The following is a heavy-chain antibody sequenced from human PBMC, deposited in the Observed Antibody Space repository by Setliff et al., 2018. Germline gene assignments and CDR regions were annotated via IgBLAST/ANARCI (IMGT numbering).Heavy chain of an antibody. V-gene: IGHV3-11*04. Sequence: GGSLRLSCAASGFTFSDYYMTWIRQAPGKGLEWVSYISSSGSTIYYADSVKGRFTISRDNAKNSLYLQMNSLRAEDTAVYYCARNIPWTQPIDYWGQGTLVTVSS. CDR1: GFTFSDYY. D-gene: IGHD2-21*01. J-gene: IGHJ4*02. CDR2: ISSSGSTI. CDR3: ARNIPWTQPIDY.